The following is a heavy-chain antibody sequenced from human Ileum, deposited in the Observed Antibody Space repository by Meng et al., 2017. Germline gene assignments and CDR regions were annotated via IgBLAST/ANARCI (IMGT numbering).Heavy chain of an antibody. CDR2: ISASGTT. CDR3: ARSSGTYYSWWFDP. Sequence: VPLPAARPGLVRPSQTLSLTCTVSGDSLSSGPYYWSWIRQPAGEGLEWLGRISASGTTNYNTSLNNRVTISLDTSKNQFSLKLSSVTAADTAVYYCARSSGTYYSWWFDPWGQGTLVTVSS. CDR1: GDSLSSGPYY. D-gene: IGHD3-10*01. J-gene: IGHJ5*02. V-gene: IGHV4-61*02.